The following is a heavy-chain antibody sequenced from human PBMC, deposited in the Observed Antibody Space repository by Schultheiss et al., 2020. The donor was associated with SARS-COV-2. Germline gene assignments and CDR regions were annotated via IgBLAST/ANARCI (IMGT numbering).Heavy chain of an antibody. J-gene: IGHJ5*02. V-gene: IGHV4-34*01. CDR2: INHSGST. D-gene: IGHD6-19*01. Sequence: SETLSLTCAVYGGSLSGYYWSWIRQPPGKGLEWIGEINHSGSTYYNPSLKSRVTISVDTSKNQFSLKLSSVTAADTAVYYCARVGSSGWYGNWFDPWGQGTLVTVSS. CDR1: GGSLSGYY. CDR3: ARVGSSGWYGNWFDP.